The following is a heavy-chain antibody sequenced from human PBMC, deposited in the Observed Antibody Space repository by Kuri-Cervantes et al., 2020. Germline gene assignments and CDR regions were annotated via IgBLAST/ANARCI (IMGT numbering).Heavy chain of an antibody. CDR3: ARLVRRSHYYDSSGYYAFDI. D-gene: IGHD3-22*01. J-gene: IGHJ3*02. Sequence: SETLSLTCTVSGGSISSSSYYWGWIRQPPGKGLEWIGSIYYSGSTYYNPSLKSRVTISVDTSKNQLSLKLSSVTAADTAVYYCARLVRRSHYYDSSGYYAFDIWGQGTMVTVSS. V-gene: IGHV4-39*07. CDR1: GGSISSSSYY. CDR2: IYYSGST.